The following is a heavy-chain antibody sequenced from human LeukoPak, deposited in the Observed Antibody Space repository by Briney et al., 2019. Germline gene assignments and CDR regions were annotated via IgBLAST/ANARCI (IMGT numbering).Heavy chain of an antibody. CDR1: GGSISSYY. Sequence: PSETLSLTCTVSGGSISSYYWSWIRQPPGKRLEWIGYIYYSGSTNYNPSLKSRVTISVDTSKNQFSLKLSSVTAADTAVYYCAREPTVTNAFDIWGQGTMVTVSS. V-gene: IGHV4-59*01. J-gene: IGHJ3*02. CDR2: IYYSGST. D-gene: IGHD4-17*01. CDR3: AREPTVTNAFDI.